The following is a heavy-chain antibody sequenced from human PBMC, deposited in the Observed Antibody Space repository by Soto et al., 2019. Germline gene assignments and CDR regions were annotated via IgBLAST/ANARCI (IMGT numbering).Heavy chain of an antibody. V-gene: IGHV4-39*01. CDR2: IYYSGST. CDR1: GGSISSSSYY. J-gene: IGHJ2*01. D-gene: IGHD6-19*01. CDR3: ARSQYTPIAVAGTAPYWYFDL. Sequence: QLQLQESGPGLVKPSETLSLTCTVSGGSISSSSYYWGWIRQPPGKGLEWIGSIYYSGSTYYNPSLKSRVTISVDTSKNQFSLKLSSVTAADTAVYYCARSQYTPIAVAGTAPYWYFDLWGRGTLVTVSS.